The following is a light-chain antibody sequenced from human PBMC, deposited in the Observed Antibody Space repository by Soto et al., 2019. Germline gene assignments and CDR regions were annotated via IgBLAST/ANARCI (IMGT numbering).Light chain of an antibody. V-gene: IGKV1-16*01. Sequence: DIQMTQSPSSLSASVGDRVTITCRASHDISNFLVWFQQKPGKAPKSLISAASSLQSGVPSRFSGSGSGTDFTLTISSLQPEDSATYYCQQYHRYPITFGQGTRLEIK. CDR1: HDISNF. CDR2: AAS. CDR3: QQYHRYPIT. J-gene: IGKJ5*01.